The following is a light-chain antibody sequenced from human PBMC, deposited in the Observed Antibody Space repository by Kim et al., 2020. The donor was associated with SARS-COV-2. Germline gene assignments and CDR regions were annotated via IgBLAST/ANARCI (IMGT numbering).Light chain of an antibody. CDR2: YDS. J-gene: IGLJ1*01. CDR3: QVWESPYHYV. V-gene: IGLV3-21*01. CDR1: DIGRKS. Sequence: VAPGRPAMIPCGGDDIGRKSVPWYRQRPGQAPVVVISYDSVRPSGIPERFAGSNSGNTATLTITRVEAGDEADYICQVWESPYHYVFGSGTKVTVL.